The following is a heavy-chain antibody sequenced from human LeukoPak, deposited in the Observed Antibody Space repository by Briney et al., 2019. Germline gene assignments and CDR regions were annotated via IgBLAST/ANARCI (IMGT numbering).Heavy chain of an antibody. V-gene: IGHV3-74*01. D-gene: IGHD1-26*01. CDR2: INEDGSTT. J-gene: IGHJ4*02. Sequence: GGSLRLSCAASGFTFSSNWMHWVRQAPGKGLVWVSRINEDGSTTNYADSVKGRSTIFRDNAKNTLYLQMNSLRAEDTAVYYCARDLGGRSGHWGQGTLVTVSS. CDR3: ARDLGGRSGH. CDR1: GFTFSSNW.